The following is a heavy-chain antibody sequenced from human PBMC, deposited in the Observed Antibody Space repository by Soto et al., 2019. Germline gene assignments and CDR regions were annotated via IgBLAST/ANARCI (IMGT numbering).Heavy chain of an antibody. V-gene: IGHV3-30-3*01. Sequence: QVQLVESGGRVVQPGSSLRLSCADSGFTFSNFAMHWVRQTPGKVLEWVAGISNDGTKKVYADSVKGRFTISRDNSKNILYLEMNTLRTEDTAVYYCATIIVHYWGQGTLVTVSS. J-gene: IGHJ4*02. CDR1: GFTFSNFA. CDR3: ATIIVHY. D-gene: IGHD3-16*02. CDR2: ISNDGTKK.